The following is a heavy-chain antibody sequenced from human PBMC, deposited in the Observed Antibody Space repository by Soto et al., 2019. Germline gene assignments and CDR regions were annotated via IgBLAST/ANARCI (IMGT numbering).Heavy chain of an antibody. D-gene: IGHD5-12*01. J-gene: IGHJ4*02. Sequence: GSLSLSCAASGFTFSSYAVSWVRQAPGKGLEWVSAISGSGGSTYYADSVKGRFTISRDNSKNTLYLQMNSLRAEDTAVYYCAKRSVATIPPYWCQGTLGTVSS. V-gene: IGHV3-23*01. CDR1: GFTFSSYA. CDR2: ISGSGGST. CDR3: AKRSVATIPPY.